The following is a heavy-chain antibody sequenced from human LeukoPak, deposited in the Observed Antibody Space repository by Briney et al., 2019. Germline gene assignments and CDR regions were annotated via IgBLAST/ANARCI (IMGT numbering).Heavy chain of an antibody. J-gene: IGHJ4*02. CDR2: IKQEGSEK. CDR1: GFTFSSFW. Sequence: PGGSLRLSCAASGFTFSSFWMSWVRQAPGKGLEWVANIKQEGSEKYYVGSVKGRFTISRENAKNSLYLQMNSLRAGDTAVYYCARANRDGYNYAGFDYWGQGTLVTVSS. V-gene: IGHV3-7*01. D-gene: IGHD5-24*01. CDR3: ARANRDGYNYAGFDY.